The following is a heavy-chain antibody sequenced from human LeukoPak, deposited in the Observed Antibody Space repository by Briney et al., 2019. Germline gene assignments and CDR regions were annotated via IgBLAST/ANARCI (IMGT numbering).Heavy chain of an antibody. Sequence: ASVKVSCKASGYTFTNYYMHWVRQAPGQGLEWMGIINPSGGITSYAQKFQGRVTMTRDTSTSTVYMELSSLRSEDTAVYHCARPAPNFDWLGYWGQGTLVTVSS. D-gene: IGHD3-9*01. CDR1: GYTFTNYY. CDR2: INPSGGIT. CDR3: ARPAPNFDWLGY. V-gene: IGHV1-46*01. J-gene: IGHJ4*02.